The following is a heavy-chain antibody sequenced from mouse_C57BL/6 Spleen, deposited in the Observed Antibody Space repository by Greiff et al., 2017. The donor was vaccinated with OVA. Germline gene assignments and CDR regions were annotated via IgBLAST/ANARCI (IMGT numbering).Heavy chain of an antibody. CDR3: ARRAYDYPYAMDD. Sequence: EVQLQQSGPELVKPGASVKISCKASGYTFTDYYMNWVKQSHGKSLEWIGDINPNNGGTSYNQKFKGKATLTVDKSSSTAYMELRSLTSEDSAVYYGARRAYDYPYAMDDWGQGTSVTVSS. CDR2: INPNNGGT. D-gene: IGHD2-4*01. V-gene: IGHV1-26*01. CDR1: GYTFTDYY. J-gene: IGHJ4*01.